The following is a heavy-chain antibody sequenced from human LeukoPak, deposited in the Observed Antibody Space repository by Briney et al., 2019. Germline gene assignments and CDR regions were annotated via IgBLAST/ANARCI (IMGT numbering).Heavy chain of an antibody. J-gene: IGHJ6*03. V-gene: IGHV3-21*01. Sequence: GGSLRLSCAASDVTFHEYYMNWVRQAPGRALEWVSSITSSGTYIFYADSVKGRFTISRDNAKNSLYLQMNSLGPEDTAVYYCARDPYSGNYGNYYYYMDVWGKGTTVTISS. CDR2: ITSSGTYI. CDR3: ARDPYSGNYGNYYYYMDV. D-gene: IGHD1-26*01. CDR1: DVTFHEYY.